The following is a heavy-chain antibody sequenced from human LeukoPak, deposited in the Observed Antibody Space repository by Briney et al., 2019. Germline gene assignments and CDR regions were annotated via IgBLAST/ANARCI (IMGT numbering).Heavy chain of an antibody. Sequence: GGSLRLSCAASGSSFSGYGMHWVRQAPGKGLEWLAVISHDASDEYYADSVKGRFTISRDNAKNMIYLQMICLRAEDTAVYYCVKALVGQTSGYWGQGTRVTVST. J-gene: IGHJ4*02. CDR1: GSSFSGYG. CDR2: ISHDASDE. D-gene: IGHD1-26*01. CDR3: VKALVGQTSGY. V-gene: IGHV3-30*18.